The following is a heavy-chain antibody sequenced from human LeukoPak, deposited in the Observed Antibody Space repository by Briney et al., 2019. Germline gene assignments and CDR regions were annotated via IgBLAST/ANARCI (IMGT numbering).Heavy chain of an antibody. Sequence: SETLFLTCTVSGGSISSYYWSWIRQPPGKGLEWIGYIYYSGSTNYNPSLKSRVTISVDTSKNQFSLKLSSVTAADTAVYYCARTMEGSSGYPFDYWGQGTLVTVSS. CDR2: IYYSGST. D-gene: IGHD3-22*01. CDR1: GGSISSYY. CDR3: ARTMEGSSGYPFDY. V-gene: IGHV4-59*01. J-gene: IGHJ4*02.